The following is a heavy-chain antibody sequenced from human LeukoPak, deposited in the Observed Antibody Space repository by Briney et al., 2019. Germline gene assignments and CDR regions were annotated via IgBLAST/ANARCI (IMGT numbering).Heavy chain of an antibody. V-gene: IGHV3-64*01. CDR3: ARGPSGYDSYYYYYYMDV. CDR2: ISSNGGST. D-gene: IGHD5-12*01. Sequence: GGSLRLSCAASGFTFSSYAMHWVRQAPGKGLEYVSAISSNGGSTYYANSVKGRFTISRDNSKNTLYLQMGSLRVEDMAVYYCARGPSGYDSYYYYYYMDVWGKGTTVTVSS. CDR1: GFTFSSYA. J-gene: IGHJ6*03.